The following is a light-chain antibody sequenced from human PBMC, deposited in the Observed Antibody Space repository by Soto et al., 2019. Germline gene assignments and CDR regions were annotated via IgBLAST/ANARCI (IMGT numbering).Light chain of an antibody. CDR2: AAS. J-gene: IGKJ5*01. CDR3: QHLDSYST. CDR1: QGISRY. Sequence: DIQLTQSPSFLSASVGDRVTITCRASQGISRYLAWYQQKPGKAPKLLIYAASTLQSGVPSRFSGSGSGTEFTLTISSLQPDDFATYYCQHLDSYSTFGQGTRLEIK. V-gene: IGKV1-9*01.